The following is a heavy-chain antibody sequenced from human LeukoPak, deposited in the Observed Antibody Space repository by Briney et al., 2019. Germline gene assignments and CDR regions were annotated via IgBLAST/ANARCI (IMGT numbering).Heavy chain of an antibody. V-gene: IGHV1-18*01. CDR1: GYTFTSYG. J-gene: IGHJ4*02. Sequence: ASVNVSCKASGYTFTSYGIGWVRQAPGQGREWMGWISAYNGNTNYAQKLQVRVTMTTDTSTSTAYMELRSLRSDDTAVYYCARLRSLGKQYYFDYWGQGTLVTVSS. CDR3: ARLRSLGKQYYFDY. D-gene: IGHD7-27*01. CDR2: ISAYNGNT.